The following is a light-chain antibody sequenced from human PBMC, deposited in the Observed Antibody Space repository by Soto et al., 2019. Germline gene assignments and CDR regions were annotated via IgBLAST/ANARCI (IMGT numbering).Light chain of an antibody. Sequence: QSVLTQPPSVSGAPGQGVTISCAGTYSNIGAGYDVHWYQQIPETAPKLLIHRNTLRSSGVPDRFSGSKSGTSASLAITGLQAEDEADYYCQSYDHTLSRSLFGGGTKLTVL. CDR3: QSYDHTLSRSL. CDR1: YSNIGAGYD. J-gene: IGLJ3*02. V-gene: IGLV1-40*01. CDR2: RNT.